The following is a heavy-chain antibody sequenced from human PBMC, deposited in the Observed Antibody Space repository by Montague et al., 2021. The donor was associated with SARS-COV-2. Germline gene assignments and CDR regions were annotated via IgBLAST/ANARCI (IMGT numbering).Heavy chain of an antibody. D-gene: IGHD6-19*01. CDR2: IYYSGST. CDR1: GGSISSYY. Sequence: SETLSLTCTVSGGSISSYYWSWIRQPPGKGLEWIGYIYYSGSTNYNPSLKSRVTIPVDTSKNQFSLKLSSVTAADTAVYYCARGSGWMGNALDIWGQGAMVTVSS. J-gene: IGHJ3*02. CDR3: ARGSGWMGNALDI. V-gene: IGHV4-59*01.